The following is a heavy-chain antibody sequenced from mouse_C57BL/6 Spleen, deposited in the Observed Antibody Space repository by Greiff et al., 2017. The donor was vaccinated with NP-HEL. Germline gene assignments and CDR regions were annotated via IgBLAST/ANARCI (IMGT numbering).Heavy chain of an antibody. Sequence: VQLQQPGAELVKPGASVKLSCKASGYTFTSYWMHWVKQRPGQGLEWIGMIHPNSGSTNYNEKFKSKATLTVDKSSSTAYMQLSSLTSEDSAVYYCARVGDYDGGFAYWGQGTLVTVSA. V-gene: IGHV1-64*01. D-gene: IGHD2-4*01. CDR1: GYTFTSYW. J-gene: IGHJ3*01. CDR3: ARVGDYDGGFAY. CDR2: IHPNSGST.